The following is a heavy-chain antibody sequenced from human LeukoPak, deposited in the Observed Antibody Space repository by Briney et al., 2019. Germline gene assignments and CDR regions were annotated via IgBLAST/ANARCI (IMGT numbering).Heavy chain of an antibody. Sequence: PSETLSLTCAVYGGSFSGYYWSWIRQPPGKGLEWIGEINHSGSTNYNPSLKRRVTISVDTSKNQFSLKLSSVTAADTAVYYCARGPRASGYYYYYYYMDVWGKGNTVTVSS. CDR2: INHSGST. J-gene: IGHJ6*03. CDR3: ARGPRASGYYYYYYYMDV. V-gene: IGHV4-34*01. D-gene: IGHD3-22*01. CDR1: GGSFSGYY.